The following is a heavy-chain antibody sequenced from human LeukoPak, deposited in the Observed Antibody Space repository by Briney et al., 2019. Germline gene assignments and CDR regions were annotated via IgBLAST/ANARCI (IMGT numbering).Heavy chain of an antibody. CDR3: ATYGGDSVSYYYHMDV. D-gene: IGHD2-21*02. J-gene: IGHJ6*03. Sequence: ASVKVSCKASGYTFISYGITWVRQAPGQGLEWMGWISPYTTKTNYAQSLQGRVTMTTDTSTSTAYMELRSLRSDDTAVYYCATYGGDSVSYYYHMDVWGTGTTVTVSS. CDR1: GYTFISYG. V-gene: IGHV1-18*01. CDR2: ISPYTTKT.